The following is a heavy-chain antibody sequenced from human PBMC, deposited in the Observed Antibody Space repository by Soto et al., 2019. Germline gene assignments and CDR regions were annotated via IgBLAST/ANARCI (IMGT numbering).Heavy chain of an antibody. CDR3: ARSSPYIVVRKPTGNQDYYGMDV. D-gene: IGHD2-2*01. CDR2: IIPVFGTT. Sequence: QVQLVQSGAEVKKPGSSVKVFCKASGCTFSNYTISWVRQAPGQGLEWMGGIIPVFGTTDYEQKFQGRVTITADGSTSTAYVKLSSLRSADTAVYYCARSSPYIVVRKPTGNQDYYGMDVWGQGTTVTVSS. CDR1: GCTFSNYT. J-gene: IGHJ6*02. V-gene: IGHV1-69*01.